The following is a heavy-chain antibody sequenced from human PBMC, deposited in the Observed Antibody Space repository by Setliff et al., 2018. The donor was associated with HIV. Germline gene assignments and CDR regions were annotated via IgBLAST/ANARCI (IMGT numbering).Heavy chain of an antibody. Sequence: SETLSLTCTVSGDSISSHYWSWIRQPPGKGLELIGYIYYSGSTNYNPSLKSRVTISVDTSKNQFSLKLSSVTAADTAVYYCARGDGTKYYYYYYMDVWGKGTTVTVSS. CDR3: ARGDGTKYYYYYYMDV. CDR1: GDSISSHY. D-gene: IGHD1-7*01. V-gene: IGHV4-59*11. J-gene: IGHJ6*03. CDR2: IYYSGST.